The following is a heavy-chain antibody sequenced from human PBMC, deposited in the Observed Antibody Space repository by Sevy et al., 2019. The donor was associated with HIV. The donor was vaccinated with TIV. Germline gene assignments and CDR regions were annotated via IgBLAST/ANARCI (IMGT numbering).Heavy chain of an antibody. CDR1: GFTFSNYD. CDR3: ARLFSCGDCYYFDY. J-gene: IGHJ4*02. Sequence: GGSLRLSCAASGFTFSNYDMHWVRQAPGKGLEWVAVISHDGNYKNYADSVKVRFTISRDDFKNTLYLQMSSLRPEDTAVYFCARLFSCGDCYYFDYWGQGALVTVSS. V-gene: IGHV3-30-3*01. CDR2: ISHDGNYK. D-gene: IGHD2-21*02.